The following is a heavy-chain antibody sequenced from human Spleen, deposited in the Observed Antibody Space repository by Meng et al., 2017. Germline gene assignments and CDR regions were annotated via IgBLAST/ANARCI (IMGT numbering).Heavy chain of an antibody. Sequence: SGPTLVKPAQTLTLTCTFSGFSLSRSGMCVSWIRQRPGKAMEWLALIDCDDHKYYSTSLKTRLTISKDTSKNQVVLTVTNMDPVDTATYYCARIQGGYSYRNYYYYGMAVWGQGTTVTVSS. CDR3: ARIQGGYSYRNYYYYGMAV. D-gene: IGHD5-18*01. J-gene: IGHJ6*02. V-gene: IGHV2-70*01. CDR2: IDCDDHK. CDR1: GFSLSRSGMC.